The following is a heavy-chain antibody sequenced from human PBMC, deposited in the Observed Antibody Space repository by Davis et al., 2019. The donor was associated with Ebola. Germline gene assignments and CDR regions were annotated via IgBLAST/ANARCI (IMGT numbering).Heavy chain of an antibody. D-gene: IGHD3-3*01. J-gene: IGHJ5*02. CDR3: AKDTPRVFWSGYYWFDP. V-gene: IGHV3-43*02. CDR2: ISGDGGST. Sequence: GESLKISCAASGFTFDDYAMHWVRQAPGKGLEWVSLISGDGGSTYYADSVKGRFTISRDNSKNSLYLQMNSLRTEDTALYYCAKDTPRVFWSGYYWFDPWGQGTLVTVSS. CDR1: GFTFDDYA.